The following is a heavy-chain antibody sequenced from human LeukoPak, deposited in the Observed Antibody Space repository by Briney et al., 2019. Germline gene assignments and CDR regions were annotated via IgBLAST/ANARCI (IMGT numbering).Heavy chain of an antibody. Sequence: VASVKVSCKASGGTFSSYSISWVRQAPGQGLEWMGRIIPILGIANYAQKFQGRVTITADKSTTTAYMELSSLRSEDTAFYFCASRSYWYDSSGYYYSSPFDYWGQGTLVTVSS. V-gene: IGHV1-69*02. D-gene: IGHD3-22*01. CDR2: IIPILGIA. J-gene: IGHJ4*02. CDR3: ASRSYWYDSSGYYYSSPFDY. CDR1: GGTFSSYS.